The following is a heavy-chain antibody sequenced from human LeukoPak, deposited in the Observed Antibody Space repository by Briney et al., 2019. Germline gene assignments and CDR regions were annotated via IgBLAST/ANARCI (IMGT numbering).Heavy chain of an antibody. CDR2: IYYSGST. V-gene: IGHV4-59*11. CDR1: GGSMSGHY. D-gene: IGHD1-1*01. Sequence: SSETLSLTCTVSGGSMSGHYWSWIRQPPGRGLEWIGYIYYSGSTNYNPSLRSRVAISVDTSKNHFSLELSSVTAADTAVYYCARLHADTTLTPYYYYIYVWGKGTTVTVSS. CDR3: ARLHADTTLTPYYYYIYV. J-gene: IGHJ6*03.